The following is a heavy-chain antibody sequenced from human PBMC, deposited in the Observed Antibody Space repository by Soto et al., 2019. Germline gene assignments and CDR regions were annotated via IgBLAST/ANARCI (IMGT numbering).Heavy chain of an antibody. J-gene: IGHJ5*02. D-gene: IGHD3-22*01. CDR1: SGSISSSSYY. Sequence: SETLSLTCTVSSGSISSSSYYWGWIRQPPGKGLEWIGSISYSGSTYYNPSLKSRVTISVDTSKNQFSLKLSSVTAADTAVYYCARPASSGYYYRYGFDPWGQGTLVTVSS. V-gene: IGHV4-39*01. CDR3: ARPASSGYYYRYGFDP. CDR2: ISYSGST.